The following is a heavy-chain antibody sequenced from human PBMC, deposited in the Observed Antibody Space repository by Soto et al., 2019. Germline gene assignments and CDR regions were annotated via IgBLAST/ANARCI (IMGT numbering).Heavy chain of an antibody. Sequence: EVQLVESGGGLVQPGGSLRLSCEASGFNFGSYWMTWVRQAPGKGLEWVVNIKKDGSNKSYLDSVRGRFTISRDNAKNSLYLQINSLRAEDTALYYCARDVSPGSSSLYLDAFDIWGQGTMVTVSS. V-gene: IGHV3-7*05. CDR3: ARDVSPGSSSLYLDAFDI. CDR2: IKKDGSNK. J-gene: IGHJ3*02. CDR1: GFNFGSYW. D-gene: IGHD6-13*01.